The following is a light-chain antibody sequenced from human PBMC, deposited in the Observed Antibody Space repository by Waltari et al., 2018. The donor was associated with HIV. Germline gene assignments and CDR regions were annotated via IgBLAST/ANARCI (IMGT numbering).Light chain of an antibody. CDR2: GNI. CDR1: SSNIGAGHE. J-gene: IGLJ3*02. CDR3: QSYDNSLNGWV. Sequence: QSVLTQPPSVSGAPGQRVTISCTGSSSNIGAGHEVHWFLQIPGAAPRLIIYGNIYRPAGVPDRFSVSKSGLSVSLAITGLQSEDEASYYCQSYDNSLNGWVFGGGTKLTVL. V-gene: IGLV1-40*01.